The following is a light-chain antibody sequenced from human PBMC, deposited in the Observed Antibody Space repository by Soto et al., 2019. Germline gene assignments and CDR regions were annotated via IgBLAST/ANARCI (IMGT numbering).Light chain of an antibody. J-gene: IGKJ1*01. CDR3: QQFSSYSRT. Sequence: DIQMTQSPSTLSASVGARVTITCRASQSVSSWLAWYQQKPGKAPKLLIYTASNLDSGVPSRFSGSGSGTEFTLTISSLQPDDFATYYCQQFSSYSRTFGQGTKV. V-gene: IGKV1-5*01. CDR2: TAS. CDR1: QSVSSW.